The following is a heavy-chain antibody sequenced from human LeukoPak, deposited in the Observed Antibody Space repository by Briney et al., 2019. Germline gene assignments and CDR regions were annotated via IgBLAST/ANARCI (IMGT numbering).Heavy chain of an antibody. D-gene: IGHD5-12*01. V-gene: IGHV1-18*01. J-gene: IGHJ4*02. Sequence: ASVKVSGKASGYTFNRYGITWVRQSPGQGLEWRGWISGYNGNTNYAQKLQGRVTTTTDTSTSTAYMELRSLRSDDTAMYYCARDYGYGVTVMISDDYWGQETLVTVSS. CDR2: ISGYNGNT. CDR3: ARDYGYGVTVMISDDY. CDR1: GYTFNRYG.